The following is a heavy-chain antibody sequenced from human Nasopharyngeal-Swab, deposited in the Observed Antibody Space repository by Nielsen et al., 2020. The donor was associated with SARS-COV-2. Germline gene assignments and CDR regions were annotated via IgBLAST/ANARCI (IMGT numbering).Heavy chain of an antibody. D-gene: IGHD6-13*01. CDR1: GYTFSDYF. CDR2: LNPNTGVA. J-gene: IGHJ4*02. V-gene: IGHV1-2*06. Sequence: ASVKVSCKTSGYTFSDYFLHWVREAPGQGLEWMGRLNPNTGVANYAQKFQGRVTMTRDTSLSTGYMELRSLRSDVTAVYYWARKKQLVRPFDYWGQGTLVTVSS. CDR3: ARKKQLVRPFDY.